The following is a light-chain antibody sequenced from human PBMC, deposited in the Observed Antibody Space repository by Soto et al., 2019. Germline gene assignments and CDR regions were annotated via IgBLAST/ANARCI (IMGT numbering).Light chain of an antibody. J-gene: IGKJ1*01. CDR3: QQYGSSPRT. V-gene: IGKV3-20*01. CDR2: GTS. CDR1: QSVNSNF. Sequence: EIVLTQSPGTLSLSPGERATLSCRASQSVNSNFLAWYQQRPGQAPRFLIYGTSNRATGIPDRVSGSGSGTDFTLTMSRLEPEGFAVYYCQQYGSSPRTFGQGTKVDIK.